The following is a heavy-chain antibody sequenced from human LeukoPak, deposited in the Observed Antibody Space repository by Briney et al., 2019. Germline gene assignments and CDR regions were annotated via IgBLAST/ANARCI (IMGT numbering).Heavy chain of an antibody. CDR2: ISGSGSST. CDR1: GFTFSSYA. V-gene: IGHV3-23*01. D-gene: IGHD6-13*01. Sequence: GSLRLSCAASGFTFSSYAMSWVRQAPGKGLEWVSSISGSGSSTFYADSVKGRFTISRDNSKNTLYLQVKSVRAEDTAVYYCAKDVIAGQGRNFDCWGKGTLVTV. J-gene: IGHJ5*01. CDR3: AKDVIAGQGRNFDC.